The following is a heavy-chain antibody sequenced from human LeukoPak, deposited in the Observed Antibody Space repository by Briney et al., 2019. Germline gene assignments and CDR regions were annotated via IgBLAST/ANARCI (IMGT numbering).Heavy chain of an antibody. V-gene: IGHV3-7*01. Sequence: PGGSLRLSCAASGFTFSNYWMSWVRQAPGKGREGVAQINKDGSEIYYVDSVKGRFTISRDNAKSSLSLQMNSLRVEDTAVYYCARDKITYWGQGILVTVSS. CDR2: INKDGSEI. CDR1: GFTFSNYW. J-gene: IGHJ4*02. CDR3: ARDKITY.